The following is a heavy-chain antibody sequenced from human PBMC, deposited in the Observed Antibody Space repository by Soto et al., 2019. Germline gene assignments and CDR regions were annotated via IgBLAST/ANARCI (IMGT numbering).Heavy chain of an antibody. Sequence: EVQLVESGGGLVQPGGSLRLSCAASGFTFSSYSLNWVRQAPGKGLEWVSYISSSSSTIYYADSVKGRFTISRDNAKNSRYLQMNSLTAEDTAVYYCARGAYLNWFDPWGQGTLVTVSS. CDR2: ISSSSSTI. CDR3: ARGAYLNWFDP. J-gene: IGHJ5*02. CDR1: GFTFSSYS. V-gene: IGHV3-48*01.